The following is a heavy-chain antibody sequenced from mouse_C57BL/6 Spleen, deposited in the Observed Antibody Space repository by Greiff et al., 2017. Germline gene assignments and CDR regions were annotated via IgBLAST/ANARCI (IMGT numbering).Heavy chain of an antibody. V-gene: IGHV1-26*01. CDR2: INPNNGGT. D-gene: IGHD2-4*01. J-gene: IGHJ2*01. CDR1: GYTFTDYY. CDR3: ARRGITTGYYFDY. Sequence: EVQLQQSGPELVKPGASVKISCKASGYTFTDYYMNWVKQSHGKSLEWIGDINPNNGGTSYNQKFKGKATLTVDKSSSTAYMELRSLTSEDSAVYYCARRGITTGYYFDYWGQGTTLTVSS.